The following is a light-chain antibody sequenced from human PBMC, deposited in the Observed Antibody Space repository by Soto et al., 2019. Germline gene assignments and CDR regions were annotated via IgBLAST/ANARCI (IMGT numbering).Light chain of an antibody. V-gene: IGLV1-40*01. CDR2: GDS. J-gene: IGLJ2*01. Sequence: QSVLTQPPSVSGAPGQRVTISCTGSSSNVGAGYDVHWYQQLPGTAPKLLMYGDSNRPSGVPDRFSGSKSGTSASLDITGLQAEDEADYYCQSYDSSLSGVVFGGGTKLTVL. CDR3: QSYDSSLSGVV. CDR1: SSNVGAGYD.